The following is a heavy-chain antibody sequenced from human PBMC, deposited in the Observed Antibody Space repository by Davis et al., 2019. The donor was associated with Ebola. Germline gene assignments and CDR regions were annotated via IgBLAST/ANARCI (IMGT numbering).Heavy chain of an antibody. J-gene: IGHJ4*02. D-gene: IGHD3-16*01. CDR2: IHYTGST. V-gene: IGHV4-59*11. Sequence: PGGSLRLSCTVSGVSISRHYWNWIRQPPGKRLEWIGSIHYTGSTNYNSSLYSRVTISIDTSKNQFSLRLNSVTAADTAMYFCAERGGSVWGQGTLVTVSS. CDR1: GVSISRHY. CDR3: AERGGSV.